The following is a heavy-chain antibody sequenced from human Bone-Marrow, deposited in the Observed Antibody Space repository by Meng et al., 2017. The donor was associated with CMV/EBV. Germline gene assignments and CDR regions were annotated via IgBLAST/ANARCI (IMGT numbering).Heavy chain of an antibody. D-gene: IGHD1-26*01. CDR1: GYTFTSYG. V-gene: IGHV1-18*01. CDR2: ISAYNGNT. J-gene: IGHJ5*02. CDR3: ARDCGRDEWELRGWFDP. Sequence: ASVKVSCKASGYTFTSYGISWVRQAPGQGLEWMGWISAYNGNTNYAQKLQGRVTMTTDTSTSTAYMELRSLRSDDTDVYYCARDCGRDEWELRGWFDPWGQGTLVTVSS.